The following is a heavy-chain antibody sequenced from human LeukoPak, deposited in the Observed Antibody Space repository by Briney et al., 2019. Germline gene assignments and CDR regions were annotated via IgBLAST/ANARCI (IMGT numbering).Heavy chain of an antibody. CDR2: IIPIFGTA. CDR1: GGTFSSYA. V-gene: IGHV1-69*05. D-gene: IGHD2-2*01. Sequence: ASVKVSCKASGGTFSSYAISWVRQAPGQGLGLMGGIIPIFGTANYAQKFQGRVTITTDESTSTAYMELSSLRSEDTAVYYCARAGCSSTSCYSAEYFQHWGQGTLVTVSS. CDR3: ARAGCSSTSCYSAEYFQH. J-gene: IGHJ1*01.